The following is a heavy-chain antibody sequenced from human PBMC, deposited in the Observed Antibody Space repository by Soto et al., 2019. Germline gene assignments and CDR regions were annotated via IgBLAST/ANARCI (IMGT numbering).Heavy chain of an antibody. Sequence: SETLSLTCTVSGGSVSSGNYYWSWIRQPPGKGLEWIGFIYYTGSTSYNPSLKSRVTISIDTSKNQFSLKLTSVTAADTAVYYCACALYCSGGSCSFDHWGQGTMGTFSS. D-gene: IGHD2-15*01. CDR2: IYYTGST. V-gene: IGHV4-61*01. CDR3: ACALYCSGGSCSFDH. J-gene: IGHJ5*02. CDR1: GGSVSSGNYY.